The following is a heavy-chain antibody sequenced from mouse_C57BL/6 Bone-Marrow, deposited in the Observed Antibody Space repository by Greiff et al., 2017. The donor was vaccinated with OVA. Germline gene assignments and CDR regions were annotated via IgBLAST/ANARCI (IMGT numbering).Heavy chain of an antibody. CDR1: GYTFTEYT. CDR3: ARHEEGSGLLRSYYFDY. D-gene: IGHD1-1*01. J-gene: IGHJ2*01. CDR2: FYPGSGSI. Sequence: QVQLQQSGAELVKPGASVKLSCKASGYTFTEYTIHWVKQRSGQGLEWIGWFYPGSGSIKYNEKFKDKATLTADKSSSTVYMELSRLTSEDSAVYFCARHEEGSGLLRSYYFDYWGQGTTLTVSS. V-gene: IGHV1-62-2*01.